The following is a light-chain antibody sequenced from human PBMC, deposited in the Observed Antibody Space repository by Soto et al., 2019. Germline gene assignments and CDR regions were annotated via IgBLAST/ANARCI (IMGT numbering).Light chain of an antibody. J-gene: IGKJ5*01. CDR2: KAS. CDR3: QQLNAYPLT. V-gene: IGKV1-5*03. Sequence: DIPLTHSLSTLSASILDRFPIXFLASQSISSWLAWYQQKPGKAPKLLIYKASSLESGVPSRFSGSGSGTEFTLTISSLQPDDFATYYCQQLNAYPLTFGQGTRLEIK. CDR1: QSISSW.